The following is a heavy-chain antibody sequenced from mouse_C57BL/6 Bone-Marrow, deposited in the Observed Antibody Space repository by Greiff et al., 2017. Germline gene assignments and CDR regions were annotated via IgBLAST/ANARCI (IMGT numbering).Heavy chain of an antibody. CDR1: GYTFTSYG. D-gene: IGHD1-1*01. J-gene: IGHJ3*01. Sequence: QVQLQQSGAELARPGASVKLSCKASGYTFTSYGISWVKQRTGQGLEWIGEIYPRSGNTYYNEKFKGKDTLTADKSSSTAYMELRSLTSEDSAVYVCARERPITAVVAPFAYWGQGTLVTVSA. CDR3: ARERPITAVVAPFAY. V-gene: IGHV1-81*01. CDR2: IYPRSGNT.